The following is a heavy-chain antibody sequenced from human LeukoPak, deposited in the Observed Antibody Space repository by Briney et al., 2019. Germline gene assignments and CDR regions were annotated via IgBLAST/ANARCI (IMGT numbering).Heavy chain of an antibody. J-gene: IGHJ4*02. V-gene: IGHV3-7*01. CDR2: IKPDGSDK. Sequence: GGSLRLSCAASGFTFRSYWMSWVRQAPGKGLEWVANIKPDGSDKYYVDSVKGRFTISRVNAKNSLYLQMNNLRAEDTAVYYCAVAGPDYWGQGTLVTVSS. CDR3: AVAGPDY. CDR1: GFTFRSYW. D-gene: IGHD6-19*01.